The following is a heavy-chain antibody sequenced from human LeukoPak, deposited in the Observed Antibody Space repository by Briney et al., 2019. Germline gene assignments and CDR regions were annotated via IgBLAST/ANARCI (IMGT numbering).Heavy chain of an antibody. J-gene: IGHJ5*02. CDR1: GFTFNDYY. CDR2: INIGGTNT. V-gene: IGHV3-11*01. Sequence: GGSLRLSCAASGFTFNDYYMSWIRQAPGKGLEWLSYINIGGTNTHYADSVKGRFTISRDNAKKSLYLEMNNLRAEDAAVYYCATEVAGFDTWGQGILVTVSS. CDR3: ATEVAGFDT.